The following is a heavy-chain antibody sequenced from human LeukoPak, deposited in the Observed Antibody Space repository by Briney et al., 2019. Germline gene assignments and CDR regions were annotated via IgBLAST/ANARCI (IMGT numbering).Heavy chain of an antibody. D-gene: IGHD3-10*01. CDR1: GYSFTDYY. V-gene: IGHV1-69-2*01. CDR2: VDPEDGET. CDR3: ATDPRYYYGSGSYLFDP. J-gene: IGHJ5*02. Sequence: ASVKVSCKVSGYSFTDYYMHWVQQAPGKGLEWMVLVDPEDGETIYAEKFQGRVTITADTSTDTAYMELSSLRSEDTAVYYCATDPRYYYGSGSYLFDPWGQGTLVTVSS.